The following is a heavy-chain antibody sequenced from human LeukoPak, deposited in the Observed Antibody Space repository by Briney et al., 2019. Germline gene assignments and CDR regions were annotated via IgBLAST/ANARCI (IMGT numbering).Heavy chain of an antibody. J-gene: IGHJ4*02. V-gene: IGHV3-64*01. Sequence: GGSLRLSCAASGFTFSSYAMHWVRQAPGKGLEYVSAISSNGGSTYYANSVKGRFTISGDNSKNTLYLQMGSLRAEDMAVYYCARRWELDYWGQGTLVTASS. CDR2: ISSNGGST. D-gene: IGHD1-26*01. CDR1: GFTFSSYA. CDR3: ARRWELDY.